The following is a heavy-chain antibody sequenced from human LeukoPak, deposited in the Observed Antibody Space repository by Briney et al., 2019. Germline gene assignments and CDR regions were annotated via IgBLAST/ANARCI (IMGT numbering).Heavy chain of an antibody. V-gene: IGHV3-7*01. CDR1: GFTFSSYW. CDR3: ARDAYYDSSGYHPDYYGMDV. D-gene: IGHD3-22*01. J-gene: IGHJ6*02. CDR2: IKQDGSEK. Sequence: PGGSLRLSCAASGFTFSSYWMSWVRQAPGKGLEWVANIKQDGSEKYYADSVKGRFTISRDNSKNTLYLQMNSLRAEDTAVYYCARDAYYDSSGYHPDYYGMDVWGQGTTVTVSS.